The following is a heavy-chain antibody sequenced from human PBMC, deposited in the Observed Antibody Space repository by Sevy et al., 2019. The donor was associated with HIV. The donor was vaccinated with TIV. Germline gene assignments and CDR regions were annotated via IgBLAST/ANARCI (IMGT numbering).Heavy chain of an antibody. V-gene: IGHV4-61*02. D-gene: IGHD3-16*01. CDR1: GGSISSGSYY. CDR2: IYTSGST. Sequence: SETLSLTCTVSGGSISSGSYYWSWIRQPAGKGLEWIGRIYTSGSTNYNPSLKSRVTISVDTSKNQFSLKLSSVTAADTAVYYCAREGLGIAPYYYYYMDVWGKGTTVTVSS. J-gene: IGHJ6*03. CDR3: AREGLGIAPYYYYYMDV.